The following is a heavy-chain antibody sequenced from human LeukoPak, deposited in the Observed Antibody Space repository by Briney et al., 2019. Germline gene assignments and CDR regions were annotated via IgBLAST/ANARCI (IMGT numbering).Heavy chain of an antibody. V-gene: IGHV1-69*05. CDR2: IIPIFGTA. CDR3: ARARAHYSNYVTPSSLTYYFDY. D-gene: IGHD4-11*01. J-gene: IGHJ4*02. CDR1: GGTFSSYA. Sequence: SVKVSCKASGGTFSSYAISWVRQAPGQGLEWMGGIIPIFGTANYAQKFQGRVTITTDESTSTAYMELSSLRSEDTAVYYCARARAHYSNYVTPSSLTYYFDYWGQGTLVTVSS.